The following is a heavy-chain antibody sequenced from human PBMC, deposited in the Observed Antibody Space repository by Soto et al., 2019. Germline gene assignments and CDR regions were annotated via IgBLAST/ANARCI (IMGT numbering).Heavy chain of an antibody. Sequence: AFVKVSCKASGSTFSDYHMHWVRQAPGQRLEWMGWINPGNGNTEYSQKFQGSVTITRDTSASTAYMELHSLRSEDTAVYYCARGIQPDYWGQGTLVTVSS. CDR3: ARGIQPDY. CDR1: GSTFSDYH. V-gene: IGHV1-3*01. D-gene: IGHD5-18*01. CDR2: INPGNGNT. J-gene: IGHJ4*02.